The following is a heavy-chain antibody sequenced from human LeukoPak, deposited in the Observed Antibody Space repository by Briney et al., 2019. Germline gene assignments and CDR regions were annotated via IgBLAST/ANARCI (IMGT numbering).Heavy chain of an antibody. CDR2: INIGSGNT. V-gene: IGHV1-3*04. CDR3: ASSFWSTYSIDY. J-gene: IGHJ4*02. Sequence: ASVKVSCKASGYTFTSYGMHWVRRAPGQRLEWMGWINIGSGNTKYSQKFQGRVTITRDTSASTAYMELSSLRSEDTAVYYCASSFWSTYSIDYWGQGTLVTVSS. CDR1: GYTFTSYG. D-gene: IGHD3-3*01.